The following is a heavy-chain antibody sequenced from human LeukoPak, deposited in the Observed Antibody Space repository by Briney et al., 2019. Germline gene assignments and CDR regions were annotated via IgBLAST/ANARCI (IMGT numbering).Heavy chain of an antibody. J-gene: IGHJ4*02. CDR3: AKPARTDYADY. CDR2: ISGSGDNT. Sequence: GGTLRLSCAAYGFTFSSYAMNWVRQAPGKGLEWVSAISGSGDNTYYADSVKGRFTISRDNSKNTLYLQMNSLRADDTAVYYCAKPARTDYADYWGQGTLVTVSS. D-gene: IGHD1-14*01. CDR1: GFTFSSYA. V-gene: IGHV3-23*01.